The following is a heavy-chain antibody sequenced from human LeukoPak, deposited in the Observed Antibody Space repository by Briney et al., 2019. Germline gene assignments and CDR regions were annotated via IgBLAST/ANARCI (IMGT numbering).Heavy chain of an antibody. Sequence: SETLSLTCTVSGASISGYFWSWIRQHPGKGLEWVAYIYYSGNTYYNSSLQSRVTISIDTSQNQFSLKLSSVTAADTAVYYCARGGPTRYSYSFDSWGQGTLVTVSS. J-gene: IGHJ5*01. D-gene: IGHD1-1*01. CDR1: GASISGYF. V-gene: IGHV4-31*03. CDR3: ARGGPTRYSYSFDS. CDR2: IYYSGNT.